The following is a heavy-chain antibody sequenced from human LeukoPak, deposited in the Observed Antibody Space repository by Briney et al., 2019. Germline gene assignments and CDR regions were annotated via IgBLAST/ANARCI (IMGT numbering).Heavy chain of an antibody. D-gene: IGHD4-17*01. V-gene: IGHV3-30*02. Sequence: GGSLRLSCAASGFTFSSYGMHWVRQAPGKGLEWVAFIRYDGSNKYYADSVKGRFTISRDNSKNTLYLRMNSLRAEDTAVYYCAKDRGLRPLPLKYYFDYWGQGTLVTVSS. CDR2: IRYDGSNK. J-gene: IGHJ4*02. CDR3: AKDRGLRPLPLKYYFDY. CDR1: GFTFSSYG.